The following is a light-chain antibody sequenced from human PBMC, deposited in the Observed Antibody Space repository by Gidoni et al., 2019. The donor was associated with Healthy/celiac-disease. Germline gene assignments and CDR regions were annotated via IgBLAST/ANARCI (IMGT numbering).Light chain of an antibody. Sequence: SYELTQPPSVSVSPGQTASITCSGEKLGDKYACWYQQKPGQCPVLVIYQDSKRPSGIPERFSGSNSGNTATLTISGTQAMDAADYYCQAWDSSSYVFGTGTKVTVL. J-gene: IGLJ1*01. CDR3: QAWDSSSYV. V-gene: IGLV3-1*01. CDR2: QDS. CDR1: KLGDKY.